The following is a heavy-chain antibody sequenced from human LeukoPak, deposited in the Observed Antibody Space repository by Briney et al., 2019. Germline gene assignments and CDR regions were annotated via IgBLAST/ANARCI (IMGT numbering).Heavy chain of an antibody. J-gene: IGHJ4*02. CDR2: IKSKTDGGTT. CDR1: GFTFSNAW. CDR3: TTVLGDTAMVRDY. D-gene: IGHD5-18*01. Sequence: GGSLRLSCAASGFTFSNAWMSWVRQAPGKGLEWVGRIKSKTDGGTTDYAAPVKGRFTISRDDSKNTLYLQMNSLKTEDTAVYYCTTVLGDTAMVRDYWGQGTLVTVSS. V-gene: IGHV3-15*01.